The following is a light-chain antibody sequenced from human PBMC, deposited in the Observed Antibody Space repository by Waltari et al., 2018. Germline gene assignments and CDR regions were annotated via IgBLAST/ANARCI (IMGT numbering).Light chain of an antibody. Sequence: DIQMTQSPSTLSASVGDRVTITCRASQSISSWLAWYQQKPGKAPKLLIYDASSLESGVPSRFGGSGSGTEFTLTISSLQPDDFATYYCQQYNSYWTFGQGTKVKIK. J-gene: IGKJ1*01. CDR2: DAS. CDR3: QQYNSYWT. CDR1: QSISSW. V-gene: IGKV1-5*01.